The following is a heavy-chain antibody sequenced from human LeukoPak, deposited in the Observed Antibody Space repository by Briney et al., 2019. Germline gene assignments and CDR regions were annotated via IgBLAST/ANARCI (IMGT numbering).Heavy chain of an antibody. V-gene: IGHV4-59*01. J-gene: IGHJ6*02. CDR2: IYYSGST. CDR1: GGSISSYY. CDR3: ARAEYSSSWPKKIYYYYGMDV. D-gene: IGHD6-13*01. Sequence: SETLSLTCTVSGGSISSYYWSWIRQPPGKGLEWFGYIYYSGSTNYNPSLKSRVTISVDTSKNQFSLKLSSVTAADTAVYYCARAEYSSSWPKKIYYYYGMDVWGQGTTVTVSS.